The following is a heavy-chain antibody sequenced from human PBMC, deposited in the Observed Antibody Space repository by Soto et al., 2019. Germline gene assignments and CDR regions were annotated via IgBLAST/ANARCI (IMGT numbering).Heavy chain of an antibody. CDR1: GGSISSYY. CDR2: IYYSGST. Sequence: SGTLSITWTVSGGSISSYYWSWIRQPPGKGLEWIGYIYYSGSTNYNPSLKSRVTISVDTSKNQFSLKLSSVTAADTAVYYCAREVVVVAASVNWFDPWGQGTLVTVSS. V-gene: IGHV4-59*01. CDR3: AREVVVVAASVNWFDP. J-gene: IGHJ5*02. D-gene: IGHD2-15*01.